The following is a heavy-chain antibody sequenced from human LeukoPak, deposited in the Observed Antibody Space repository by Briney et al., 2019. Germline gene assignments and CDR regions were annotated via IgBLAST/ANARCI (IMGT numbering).Heavy chain of an antibody. CDR1: GYTFTSYD. CDR3: ARGSYYGSGRYEKASFDT. CDR2: INPNSGNT. V-gene: IGHV1-8*03. D-gene: IGHD3-10*01. Sequence: ASVKVSCKASGYTFTSYDINWVRQATGQGLEWMGWINPNSGNTGYAQKFQGRVTITRTTSISTAYMELRSLRSEDTAVYYCARGSYYGSGRYEKASFDTWGQGTLVTVSS. J-gene: IGHJ5*02.